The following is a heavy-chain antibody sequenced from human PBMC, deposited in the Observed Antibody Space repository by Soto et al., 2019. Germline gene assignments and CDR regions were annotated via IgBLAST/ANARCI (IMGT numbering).Heavy chain of an antibody. CDR2: IYSGGST. D-gene: IGHD1-26*01. Sequence: GGSLRLSCAASVFTVSSNYMSWVRQAPGKGLEWVSVIYSGGSTYYADSVKGRFTISRDNSKNTLYLQMNSLRAEDTAVYYCARIDWELLFDYWGQGTLVTVSS. CDR3: ARIDWELLFDY. V-gene: IGHV3-53*01. J-gene: IGHJ4*02. CDR1: VFTVSSNY.